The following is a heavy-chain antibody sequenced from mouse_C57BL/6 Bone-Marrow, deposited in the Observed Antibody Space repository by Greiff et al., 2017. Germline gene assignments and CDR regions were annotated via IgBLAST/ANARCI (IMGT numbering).Heavy chain of an antibody. V-gene: IGHV5-4*01. CDR3: ARDGLPPGFAY. J-gene: IGHJ3*01. CDR1: GFTFSSYA. D-gene: IGHD2-4*01. Sequence: DVMLVESGGGLVKPGGSLKLSCAASGFTFSSYAMSWVRQTPEKRLEWVATISDGGSYTYYPDNVKGRFTISRDNAKNNLYLQMSHLKSEDTAMYYCARDGLPPGFAYWGQGTLVTVSA. CDR2: ISDGGSYT.